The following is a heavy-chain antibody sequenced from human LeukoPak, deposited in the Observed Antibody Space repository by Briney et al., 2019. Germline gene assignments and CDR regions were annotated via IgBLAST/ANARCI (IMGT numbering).Heavy chain of an antibody. CDR2: ISYDGSNK. Sequence: QRGRSLRLSCAASGFTFSNYGMHWVRQAPGKGLEWVAIISYDGSNKYYADSVKGRFTISRDNSKNTLYLQMNSLRAEDTAVYYCAKSCLDTYYDTLTGSDYWGQGTLVTVSS. V-gene: IGHV3-30*18. J-gene: IGHJ4*02. CDR3: AKSCLDTYYDTLTGSDY. D-gene: IGHD3-9*01. CDR1: GFTFSNYG.